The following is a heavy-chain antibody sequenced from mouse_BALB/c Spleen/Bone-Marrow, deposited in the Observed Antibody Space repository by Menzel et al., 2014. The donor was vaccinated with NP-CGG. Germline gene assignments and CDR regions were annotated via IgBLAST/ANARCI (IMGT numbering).Heavy chain of an antibody. Sequence: EVKLQESGAELVKPGASVKLSCTASGFNIKDTYMHWVKQRPEQGLEWIGRIDPANGNTKYDPKFQGKATVTADTSSNTVYLQLSSLTSEDTAVYYCARAYYGNYPYVMDYWGQGTSVTVSS. CDR1: GFNIKDTY. V-gene: IGHV14-3*02. J-gene: IGHJ4*01. CDR2: IDPANGNT. CDR3: ARAYYGNYPYVMDY. D-gene: IGHD2-10*01.